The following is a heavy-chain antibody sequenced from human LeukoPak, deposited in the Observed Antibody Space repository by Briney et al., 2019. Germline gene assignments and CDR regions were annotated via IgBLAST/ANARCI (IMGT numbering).Heavy chain of an antibody. V-gene: IGHV3-7*01. J-gene: IGHJ4*02. CDR3: ASLDY. CDR2: IKQDGSEK. Sequence: GGSLRLSCAASGFTVSSNYMSWVRQAPGKGLEWVANIKQDGSEKYYVDSVKGRFTISRDNAKNSLYLQMNSLRAEDTAVYYCASLDYWGQGILVTVSS. CDR1: GFTVSSNY.